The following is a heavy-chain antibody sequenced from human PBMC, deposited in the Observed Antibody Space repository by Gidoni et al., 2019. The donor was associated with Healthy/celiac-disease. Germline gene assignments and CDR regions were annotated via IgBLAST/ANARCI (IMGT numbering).Heavy chain of an antibody. J-gene: IGHJ5*02. D-gene: IGHD2-2*01. CDR1: GYTFTGYY. Sequence: QVQLVQSGAEVKKPGASVKVSCKASGYTFTGYYMHWVRQAPGQGLEWMGWINPNRGGTNYAQKFQGWVTMTRDTSISTAYMELSRLRSDDTAVYYCARAGGGSTSFNWFDPWGQGTLVTVSS. CDR2: INPNRGGT. CDR3: ARAGGGSTSFNWFDP. V-gene: IGHV1-2*04.